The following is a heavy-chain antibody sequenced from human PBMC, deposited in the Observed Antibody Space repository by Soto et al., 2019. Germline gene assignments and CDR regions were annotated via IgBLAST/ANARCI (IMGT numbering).Heavy chain of an antibody. CDR1: GFTFSSYG. CDR3: LGISGASMYDVMDV. V-gene: IGHV3-30*03. J-gene: IGHJ6*02. CDR2: ISFDGDKA. D-gene: IGHD1-20*01. Sequence: QVQLVESGGGVIQPGTSLRLSCVASGFTFSSYGMYWVRQAPGNGLEWVAGISFDGDKAYYVDSVRGRFTISRDNSKDTLYLQMNSLRPEDTAVYFCLGISGASMYDVMDVWGQGATVTVSS.